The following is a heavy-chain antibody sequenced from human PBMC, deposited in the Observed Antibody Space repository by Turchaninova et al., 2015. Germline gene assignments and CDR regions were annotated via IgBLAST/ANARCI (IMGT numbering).Heavy chain of an antibody. V-gene: IGHV1-2*06. CDR1: VYTFTDYY. CDR2: INPNSGGA. J-gene: IGHJ4*02. CDR3: AREGYGDILTGYYDS. D-gene: IGHD3-9*01. Sequence: QVQLVQSGAEVKKPGASVNVSCKTSVYTFTDYYVHWVRQGPGQGLEWMGRINPNSGGADYVQRFQGRVIMTRDTSINTAYMELSRLRSDDTAVYYCAREGYGDILTGYYDSWGQGTLVTVSS.